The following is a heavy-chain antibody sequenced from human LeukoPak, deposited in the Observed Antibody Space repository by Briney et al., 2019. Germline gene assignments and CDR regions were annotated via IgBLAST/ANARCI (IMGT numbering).Heavy chain of an antibody. V-gene: IGHV4-4*07. CDR1: GASIKTFY. CDR2: ISPSGTP. Sequence: SETLSLTCTVSGASIKTFYWSWIRQPAGKELEWIGRISPSGTPYYNPSLKSRVTMSVDSSKNQFSLKLSSVTAADTAVYYCARVASSVEDVWGQGTTVTVSS. D-gene: IGHD3-22*01. J-gene: IGHJ6*02. CDR3: ARVASSVEDV.